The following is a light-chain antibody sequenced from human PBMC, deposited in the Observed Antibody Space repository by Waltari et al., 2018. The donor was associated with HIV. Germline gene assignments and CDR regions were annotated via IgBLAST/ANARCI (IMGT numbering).Light chain of an antibody. CDR1: SSNIGAGFD. Sequence: QSVLTQPPSVSGAPGQRVTISCTGSSSNIGAGFDVHWYQQLPGIAPKLHIYAPTNRHPGVPDRFSGSKSGTSSSLAITGLQAEDEADYYCQSYDSSLSSYVFASGTRVTVL. J-gene: IGLJ1*01. V-gene: IGLV1-40*01. CDR2: APT. CDR3: QSYDSSLSSYV.